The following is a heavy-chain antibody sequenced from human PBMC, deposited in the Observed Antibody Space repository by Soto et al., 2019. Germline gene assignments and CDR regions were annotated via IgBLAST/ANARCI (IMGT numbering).Heavy chain of an antibody. V-gene: IGHV1-69*12. CDR1: GGTFSSYA. CDR3: AQCLLGVNYYYGMDV. CDR2: IIPIFATA. D-gene: IGHD3-16*01. Sequence: QVQLVQSGAEVKKPGSSVKVSCKASGGTFSSYAINWVRQAPGQGLEWMGGIIPIFATADYAQKFQGRVTITADESKRTAYMELSSLRSEDTGVYYCAQCLLGVNYYYGMDVWGQGTTVTVSS. J-gene: IGHJ6*02.